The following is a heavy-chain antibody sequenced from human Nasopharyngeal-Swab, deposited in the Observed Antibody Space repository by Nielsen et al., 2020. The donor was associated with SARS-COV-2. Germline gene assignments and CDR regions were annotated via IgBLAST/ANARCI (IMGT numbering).Heavy chain of an antibody. CDR3: AKDLGSGWYGGDH. CDR2: ISFDGRNK. Sequence: GESLKISCAASGFTFSGYGMHWVRQAPGEGLEWVALISFDGRNKFYSDFVKGRFTISRDNSRDTLYLQMNSLRTEDTAVYHCAKDLGSGWYGGDHWGQGILVSVSS. J-gene: IGHJ4*02. D-gene: IGHD6-19*01. CDR1: GFTFSGYG. V-gene: IGHV3-30*18.